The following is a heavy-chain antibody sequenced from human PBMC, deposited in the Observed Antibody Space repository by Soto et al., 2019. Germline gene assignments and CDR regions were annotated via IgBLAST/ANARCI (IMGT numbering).Heavy chain of an antibody. V-gene: IGHV4-59*12. CDR3: AREGGVYDSRGYPIYYYGMDV. Sequence: SETLSLTCTVSGGSISSYYWSWIRQPPGKGLEWIGYIYYSGSTNYNPSLKSRVTISVDTSKNQFSLKLSSVTAADTAVYYCAREGGVYDSRGYPIYYYGMDVWGQGTTVTVSS. D-gene: IGHD3-22*01. CDR1: GGSISSYY. J-gene: IGHJ6*02. CDR2: IYYSGST.